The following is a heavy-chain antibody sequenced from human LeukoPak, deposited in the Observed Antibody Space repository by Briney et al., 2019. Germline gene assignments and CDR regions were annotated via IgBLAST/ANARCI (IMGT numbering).Heavy chain of an antibody. D-gene: IGHD4-17*01. CDR2: IIPIFGTA. V-gene: IGHV1-69*13. CDR1: GYTFTSYY. CDR3: ARGTVTTRLQFDY. Sequence: ASVKVSCKASGYTFTSYYMHWVRQAPGQGLEWMGGIIPIFGTANYAQKFQGRVTITADESTSTAYMELSSLRSEDTAVYYCARGTVTTRLQFDYWGQGTLVTVSS. J-gene: IGHJ4*02.